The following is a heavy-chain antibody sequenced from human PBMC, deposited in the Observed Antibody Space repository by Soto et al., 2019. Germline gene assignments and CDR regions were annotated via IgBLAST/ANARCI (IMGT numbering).Heavy chain of an antibody. J-gene: IGHJ6*02. Sequence: PGGSLRLSCAASGFTFSSYAMHWVRQAPGKGLEWVAVISYDGSNKYYADSVKGRFTISRDNSKNTLYLQMNSLRAEDTAVYYCARDVRLNDRHGSSSYYYYRMDVWGQGTTVTVYS. D-gene: IGHD3-10*01. CDR3: ARDVRLNDRHGSSSYYYYRMDV. CDR2: ISYDGSNK. CDR1: GFTFSSYA. V-gene: IGHV3-30-3*01.